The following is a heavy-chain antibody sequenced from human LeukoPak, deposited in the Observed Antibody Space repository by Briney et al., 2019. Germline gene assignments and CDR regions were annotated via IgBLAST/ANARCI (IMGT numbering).Heavy chain of an antibody. J-gene: IGHJ4*02. CDR3: AKDSAARRGYFDY. CDR1: RFTFSSYA. V-gene: IGHV3-23*01. Sequence: PGGSLRLSCAASRFTFSSYAMSWFRQAPGKGLEWVSAISGSGGSTYYADSVKGRFTISRDNSKNTLYLQMNSLRAEDTAVYYCAKDSAARRGYFDYWGQGTLVTVSS. D-gene: IGHD6-6*01. CDR2: ISGSGGST.